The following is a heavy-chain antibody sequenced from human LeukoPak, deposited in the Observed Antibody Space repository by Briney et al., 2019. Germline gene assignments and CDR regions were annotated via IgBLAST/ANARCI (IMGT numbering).Heavy chain of an antibody. CDR1: GFTFSTYA. D-gene: IGHD3-16*02. V-gene: IGHV3-33*01. CDR3: AREGDSRWGELSP. CDR2: IWYDGSEQ. J-gene: IGHJ1*01. Sequence: GGSLRLSCAASGFTFSTYAIHWVRQAPGKGLEWVAVIWYDGSEQYYADSVKGRFIISRDNSKSTSELQMNSLRAEDTAVYYCAREGDSRWGELSPWGQGTLVTVSA.